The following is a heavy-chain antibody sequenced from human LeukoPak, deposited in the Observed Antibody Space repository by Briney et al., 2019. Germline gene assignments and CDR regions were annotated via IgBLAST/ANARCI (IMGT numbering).Heavy chain of an antibody. J-gene: IGHJ4*02. CDR1: GGSISSGSYY. CDR2: IYTSGST. V-gene: IGHV4-61*02. D-gene: IGHD3-22*01. Sequence: SQTLSLTCTVSGGSISSGSYYWSWIRQPAGKGLEWIGRIYTSGSTNYNPSLKSRVTLSVDTSKNQFSLKLSSVTAADTAVYYCARFNGDSSGYYFGTIDYWGQGTLVTVSS. CDR3: ARFNGDSSGYYFGTIDY.